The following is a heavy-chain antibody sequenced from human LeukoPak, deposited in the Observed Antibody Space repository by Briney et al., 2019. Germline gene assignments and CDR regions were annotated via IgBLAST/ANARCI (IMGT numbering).Heavy chain of an antibody. D-gene: IGHD5-12*01. CDR2: MNPNSGNT. CDR1: GYTFTSYD. Sequence: ASVKVSCKASGYTFTSYDINWVRQATGQGLEWMGWMNPNSGNTGYAQKFQGRVTMTRNTSISTAYMELSSLRSEDTAVYYCATHRGYDTYYFDYWGQGTLVTVSS. J-gene: IGHJ4*02. V-gene: IGHV1-8*01. CDR3: ATHRGYDTYYFDY.